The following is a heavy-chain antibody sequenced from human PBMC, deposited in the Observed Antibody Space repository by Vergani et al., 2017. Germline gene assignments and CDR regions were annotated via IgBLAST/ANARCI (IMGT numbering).Heavy chain of an antibody. CDR3: ARGPDIVVVAAAPYYYYYYGMDG. CDR2: ISAYNGNT. Sequence: QVQLVQSGAEVKKPGASLKVSCKASGYTFTSYGISWVRQAPGQGLEWMGWISAYNGNTNYAQKLQGRVTMTTDTSTRTAYMELRSLRSDDPAVYYCARGPDIVVVAAAPYYYYYYGMDGWSQGTTVTVSS. J-gene: IGHJ6*02. V-gene: IGHV1-18*04. D-gene: IGHD2-15*01. CDR1: GYTFTSYG.